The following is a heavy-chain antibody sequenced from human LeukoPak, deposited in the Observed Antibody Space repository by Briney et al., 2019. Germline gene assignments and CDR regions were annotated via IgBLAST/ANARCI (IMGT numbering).Heavy chain of an antibody. CDR3: ATDNYGTLDY. D-gene: IGHD3-16*01. J-gene: IGHJ4*02. V-gene: IGHV1-2*02. CDR2: IDPRSGAT. Sequence: ASVKVSCKASGYTFTAYYIHWVRRAPGQGLEWMGWIDPRSGATKCTQKFQGRVTMTRDTSITTVYLALNGLTFDDTAVYYCATDNYGTLDYWGQGTLVAVSS. CDR1: GYTFTAYY.